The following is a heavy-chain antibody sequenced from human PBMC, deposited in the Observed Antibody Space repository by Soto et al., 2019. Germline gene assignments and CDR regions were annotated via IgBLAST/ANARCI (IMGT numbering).Heavy chain of an antibody. CDR1: GLTVNNYA. CDR3: ARDRRDGYNFDY. J-gene: IGHJ4*02. V-gene: IGHV3-30-3*01. D-gene: IGHD5-12*01. CDR2: ITYNGSNK. Sequence: GGSLRLSCAASGLTVNNYALSWVRQAPGKGLEWIAAITYNGSNKYYADSVKGRFTISRDNSKNTLYLQMNSLRAEDTAVYYCARDRRDGYNFDYWGQGTLVPVSS.